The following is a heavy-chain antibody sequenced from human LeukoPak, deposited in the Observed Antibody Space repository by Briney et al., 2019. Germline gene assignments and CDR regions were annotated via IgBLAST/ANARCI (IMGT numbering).Heavy chain of an antibody. V-gene: IGHV3-53*04. CDR3: AREVGGSAFDI. CDR1: GFTVSSNY. Sequence: GSLRLSCAASGFTVSSNYMSWVRQAPGKGLEWFSIIYSGGSTYYADSVKGRFSISRHNSKNTLYLQMNRLRAEDTAVYYCAREVGGSAFDIWGQGTMVTVSS. CDR2: IYSGGST. J-gene: IGHJ3*02. D-gene: IGHD3-16*01.